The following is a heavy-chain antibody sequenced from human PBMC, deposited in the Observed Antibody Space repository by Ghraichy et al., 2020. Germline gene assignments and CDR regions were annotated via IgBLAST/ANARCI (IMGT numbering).Heavy chain of an antibody. J-gene: IGHJ4*02. Sequence: GGSLRLSCAASGFTFSSYWMSWVRQAPGKGLEWVANIKQDGSEKYYVDSVKGRFTISRDNAKNSLYLQMNSLRAEDTAVYYCARGSSFWAVSVAGTVPIDYWGQGTLVTVSS. CDR1: GFTFSSYW. V-gene: IGHV3-7*01. CDR3: ARGSSFWAVSVAGTVPIDY. CDR2: IKQDGSEK. D-gene: IGHD6-19*01.